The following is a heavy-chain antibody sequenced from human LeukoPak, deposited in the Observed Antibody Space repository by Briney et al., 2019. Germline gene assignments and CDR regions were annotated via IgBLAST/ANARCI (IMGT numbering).Heavy chain of an antibody. CDR3: ARDGYYYDSSGPPFDY. CDR2: IEQDGSEK. J-gene: IGHJ4*02. Sequence: GGSLRLSCVASGITFSSYWMSWVRQAPGKGLEWVANIEQDGSEKYYVDSVKGRFTIPRDNAKNSLYLQMNSLRAEDTAVYYCARDGYYYDSSGPPFDYWGQGTLVTVSS. D-gene: IGHD3-22*01. V-gene: IGHV3-7*01. CDR1: GITFSSYW.